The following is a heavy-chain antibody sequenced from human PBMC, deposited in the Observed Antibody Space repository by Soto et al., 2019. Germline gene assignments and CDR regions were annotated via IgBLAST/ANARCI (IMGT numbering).Heavy chain of an antibody. CDR1: GYSISSGYY. V-gene: IGHV4-38-2*01. J-gene: IGHJ4*02. CDR3: ARVLRVVVTACFDY. CDR2: IYHSGST. Sequence: SETLSLTCAVSGYSISSGYYWGWIRQPPGKGLEWIGSIYHSGSTYYNPSLKSRVTISVDTSKNQFSLKLSSVTAADTTVYYCARVLRVVVTACFDYWGQGTLVTVSS. D-gene: IGHD2-21*02.